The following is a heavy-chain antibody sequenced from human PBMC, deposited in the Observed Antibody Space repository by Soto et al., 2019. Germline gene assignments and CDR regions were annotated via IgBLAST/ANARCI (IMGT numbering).Heavy chain of an antibody. CDR1: GGTFSSYA. CDR3: LSYSGSSPEGRYYYGMDV. D-gene: IGHD1-26*01. J-gene: IGHJ6*02. V-gene: IGHV1-69*12. CDR2: IIPIFGTA. Sequence: QVQLVQSGAEVKKPGSSVKVSCKASGGTFSSYAISWVRQAPGQGLEWMGGIIPIFGTADYAQKFQGRVTITADESTSTGYMELSSVRSDATAVYYCLSYSGSSPEGRYYYGMDVWGQGTTFTVSS.